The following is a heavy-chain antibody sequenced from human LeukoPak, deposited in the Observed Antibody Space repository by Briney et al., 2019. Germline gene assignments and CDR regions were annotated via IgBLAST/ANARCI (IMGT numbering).Heavy chain of an antibody. CDR2: ISSSSSYI. J-gene: IGHJ4*02. D-gene: IGHD5-24*01. V-gene: IGHV3-21*01. CDR1: GFTFSSYS. Sequence: KPGGSLRLSCAASGFTFSSYSMNWVRQAPGKGLEWVSSISSSSSYIYYADSVKGRFTISRDNAKNSLYLQMNSLRAEDTAVYYCARGGGSLLDGYNYLDYWGQGTLVTVSS. CDR3: ARGGGSLLDGYNYLDY.